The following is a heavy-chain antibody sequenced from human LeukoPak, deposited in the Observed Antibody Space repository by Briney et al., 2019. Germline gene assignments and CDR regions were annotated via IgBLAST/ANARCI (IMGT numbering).Heavy chain of an antibody. Sequence: PGGSLRLSCAASGFTFDDYGMSWVRQAPGKGLEWVSSISSSSSYIYYADSVKGRFTISRDNAKNSLYLQMNSLRAEDTAVYYCARDGSAPLGYWGQGTLVTVSS. J-gene: IGHJ4*02. D-gene: IGHD1-26*01. V-gene: IGHV3-21*01. CDR2: ISSSSSYI. CDR1: GFTFDDYG. CDR3: ARDGSAPLGY.